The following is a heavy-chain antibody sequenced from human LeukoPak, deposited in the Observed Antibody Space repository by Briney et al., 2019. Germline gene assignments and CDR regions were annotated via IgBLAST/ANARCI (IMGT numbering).Heavy chain of an antibody. CDR1: GYTFTGYY. CDR2: INPNSGGT. J-gene: IGHJ6*03. D-gene: IGHD5-12*01. Sequence: ASVKVSCKASGYTFTGYYMHWVRQAPGQGLEWMGWINPNSGGTNYAQKFQGRVTMTRDTSISTAYMELSRLRSDDTAVYYCARVYSGYDYYYYYYMDVWGKGTTVTVSS. V-gene: IGHV1-2*02. CDR3: ARVYSGYDYYYYYYMDV.